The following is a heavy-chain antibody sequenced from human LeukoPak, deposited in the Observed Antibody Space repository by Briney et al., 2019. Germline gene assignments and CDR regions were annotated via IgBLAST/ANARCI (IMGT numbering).Heavy chain of an antibody. Sequence: PGGSLRLSCAASGFTFSSYEMNWVRQAPGKGLEWVSYISSSGSTIYYADSVKGRFTISRDNAKNSLYLQMNSLRAEDTAVYYCASYNYDILTGYYNPGWGQGTLVTVSS. CDR1: GFTFSSYE. CDR2: ISSSGSTI. V-gene: IGHV3-48*03. J-gene: IGHJ4*02. CDR3: ASYNYDILTGYYNPG. D-gene: IGHD3-9*01.